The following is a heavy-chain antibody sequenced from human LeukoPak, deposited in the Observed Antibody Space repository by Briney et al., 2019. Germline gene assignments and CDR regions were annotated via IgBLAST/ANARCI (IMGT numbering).Heavy chain of an antibody. V-gene: IGHV1-69*04. CDR1: GGTFSSYA. CDR3: ARYGSGSDV. Sequence: ASVKASCKASGGTFSSYAISWVRQAPGQGLEWMGRIIPILGIADYAQKFQGRVTITADKSTSTAYMELSSLRSEDTAVYYCARYGSGSDVWGQGTTVTVSS. J-gene: IGHJ6*02. CDR2: IIPILGIA. D-gene: IGHD3-10*01.